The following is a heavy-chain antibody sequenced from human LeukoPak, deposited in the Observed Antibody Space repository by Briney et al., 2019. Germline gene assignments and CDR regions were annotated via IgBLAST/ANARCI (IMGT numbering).Heavy chain of an antibody. V-gene: IGHV3-23*01. D-gene: IGHD6-19*01. Sequence: GGSLRLSCAASGFTFSNSAMSWVRQAPGKGLEWVSTLSGSGITTYYANSVKGRFTISRDNSKNTLYLQMNTLRAEDSALYYCAKGMYSSGWSYDYWGHGTLVTVSS. J-gene: IGHJ4*01. CDR3: AKGMYSSGWSYDY. CDR2: LSGSGITT. CDR1: GFTFSNSA.